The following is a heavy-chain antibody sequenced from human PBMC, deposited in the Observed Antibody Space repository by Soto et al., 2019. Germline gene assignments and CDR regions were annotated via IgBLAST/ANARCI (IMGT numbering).Heavy chain of an antibody. D-gene: IGHD1-1*01. CDR1: GFTFSDYY. J-gene: IGHJ4*02. Sequence: QVQLVESGGGLVKPGGSLRLSCAASGFTFSDYYMSWIRQAPGKGLEWVSYIVSSSAYTNYADSVKGRFTISRDNAKNSLYLEMNSLRAEDTAVYYCAKDMYNSNDLGGFFDLWGQGTLVTVSS. CDR2: IVSSSAYT. CDR3: AKDMYNSNDLGGFFDL. V-gene: IGHV3-11*06.